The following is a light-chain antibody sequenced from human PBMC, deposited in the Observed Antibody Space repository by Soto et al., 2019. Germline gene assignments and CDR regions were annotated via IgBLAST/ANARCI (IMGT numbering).Light chain of an antibody. Sequence: LTQPASVSGSPGQSIAISCTGSSSDVGIYNYVSWYQQHPGKVPKLIIYEVSNRPSGVSNRFSGSKSGNTASLTISGLQAEDEADYYCSSYTTSSTRVFGTGTKVTVL. J-gene: IGLJ1*01. CDR1: SSDVGIYNY. V-gene: IGLV2-14*01. CDR3: SSYTTSSTRV. CDR2: EVS.